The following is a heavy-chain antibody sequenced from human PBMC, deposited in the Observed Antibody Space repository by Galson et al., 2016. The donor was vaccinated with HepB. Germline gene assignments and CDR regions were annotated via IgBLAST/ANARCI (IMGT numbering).Heavy chain of an antibody. CDR1: GFTFSNHG. J-gene: IGHJ5*02. Sequence: SLRLSCAASGFTFSNHGMHWVRQAPGKGLECVAVIWADGGNKYYVDSVKGRFTISRDNSKNTLYLRMNSLRTEDTAMYYCAKVTQQWLVPTGGWFDPWGQGTLVTVSS. CDR3: AKVTQQWLVPTGGWFDP. CDR2: IWADGGNK. V-gene: IGHV3-33*06. D-gene: IGHD6-19*01.